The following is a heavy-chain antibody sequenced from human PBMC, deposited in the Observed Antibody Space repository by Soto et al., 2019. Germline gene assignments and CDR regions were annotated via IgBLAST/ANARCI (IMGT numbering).Heavy chain of an antibody. J-gene: IGHJ5*02. V-gene: IGHV1-2*02. CDR2: INAHSGGT. D-gene: IGHD6-6*01. CDR3: AKDLTRQLAYWLDP. CDR1: GFSFTGYY. Sequence: ASVKVSCKASGFSFTGYYIHWLRQAPGQGLEWMGWINAHSGGTEYAQKFQGRITLTRDTSIATAYLTLTSLTSDDTALYYCAKDLTRQLAYWLDPWGQGTQVTVSS.